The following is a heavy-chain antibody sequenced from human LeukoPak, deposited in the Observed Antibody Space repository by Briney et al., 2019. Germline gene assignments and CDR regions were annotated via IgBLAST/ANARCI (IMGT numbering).Heavy chain of an antibody. D-gene: IGHD6-6*01. CDR2: IYYSGNT. CDR1: RGSVNSNSYY. V-gene: IGHV4-39*07. CDR3: ARDHEVSSSSFDY. J-gene: IGHJ4*02. Sequence: PSETLSLTCTVSRGSVNSNSYYWGWIRQPPGKGLEWIGTIYYSGNTYYNPSLESRVTISVYTSKNQFSLKLTSVTAADTAVYYCARDHEVSSSSFDYWGQGTLVTVSS.